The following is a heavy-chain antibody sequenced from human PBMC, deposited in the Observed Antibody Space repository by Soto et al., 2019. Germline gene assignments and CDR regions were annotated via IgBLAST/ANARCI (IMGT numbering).Heavy chain of an antibody. CDR2: ISPIFGTA. CDR3: ASTGAEPPIRVGELSPPTYSFDY. V-gene: IGHV1-69*01. D-gene: IGHD3-16*02. J-gene: IGHJ4*02. CDR1: GGTFSSYA. Sequence: QVQLVQSGAEVKKPGSSVKVSCKASGGTFSSYAISWVRQAPGQGLEWVGGISPIFGTANYAQKFQGRVTITADESTSTAYMELSSLRSEDTAVYYCASTGAEPPIRVGELSPPTYSFDYWGQGTLVTVSS.